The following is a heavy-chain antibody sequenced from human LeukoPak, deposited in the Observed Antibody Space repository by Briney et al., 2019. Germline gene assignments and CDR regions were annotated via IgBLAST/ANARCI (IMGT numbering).Heavy chain of an antibody. D-gene: IGHD6-13*01. CDR2: IYYGGSA. Sequence: SETLSLSCTASGGSVGSYYWSWIRQSPGKGLEWIGYIYYGGSANYNPSLKSRATISIDRSKNQFSLKLSSLTAADTAVYYCARHGSSYSFDYWGQGTLVTVSS. J-gene: IGHJ4*02. CDR3: ARHGSSYSFDY. V-gene: IGHV4-59*08. CDR1: GGSVGSYY.